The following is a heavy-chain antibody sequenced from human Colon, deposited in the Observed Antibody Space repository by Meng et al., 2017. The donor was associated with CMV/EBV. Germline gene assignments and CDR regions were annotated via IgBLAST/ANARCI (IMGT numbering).Heavy chain of an antibody. V-gene: IGHV3-23*01. CDR2: ITGTGNNI. CDR1: GFTFSIYA. Sequence: GGSLRLSCAATGFTFSIYAMCWVRQAPGKGLEWVSSITGTGNNIYYADSVRGRFIISRDNSKNTLYLQMNSLRAEDTALYYCAKYQPSFDYWGQGTLVTVSS. J-gene: IGHJ4*02. CDR3: AKYQPSFDY.